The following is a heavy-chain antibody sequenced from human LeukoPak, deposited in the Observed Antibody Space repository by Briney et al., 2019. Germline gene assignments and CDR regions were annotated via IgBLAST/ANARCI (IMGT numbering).Heavy chain of an antibody. J-gene: IGHJ5*02. D-gene: IGHD2-15*01. V-gene: IGHV1-2*02. CDR1: GYTFTGYY. Sequence: ASVKVSCKASGYTFTGYYMHWVRQAPGQGLEWMGWINPNSGGTNYAQKFQGRVTMTRDTSISTAYMELSRLRSDDTAVYYCARGLIDIVVVVAATSWFDPWGQGTLVTVSS. CDR2: INPNSGGT. CDR3: ARGLIDIVVVVAATSWFDP.